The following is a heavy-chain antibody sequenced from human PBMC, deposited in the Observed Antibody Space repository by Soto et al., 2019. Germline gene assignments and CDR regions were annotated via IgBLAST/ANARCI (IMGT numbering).Heavy chain of an antibody. CDR1: GGSISSSNW. J-gene: IGHJ6*02. D-gene: IGHD6-13*01. CDR2: IYHSGST. V-gene: IGHV4-4*02. CDR3: AREQQLGDYYYYYYGMDV. Sequence: PSETLSLTCAVSGGSISSSNWWSWVRQPPGKGLEWIGEIYHSGSTNYNPSLKSRVTISVDKSKNQFSLKLSSVTAADTAVYYCAREQQLGDYYYYYYGMDVWGQGTTVTGSS.